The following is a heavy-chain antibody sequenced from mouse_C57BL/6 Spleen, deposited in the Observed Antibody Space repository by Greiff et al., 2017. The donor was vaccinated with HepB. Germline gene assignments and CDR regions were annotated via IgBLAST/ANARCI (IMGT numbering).Heavy chain of an antibody. V-gene: IGHV1-18*01. D-gene: IGHD3-2*02. CDR3: ARGTAQATYGWFAY. Sequence: VQLQQSGPELVKPGASVKIPCKASGYTFTDYNMDWVKQSHGKSLEWIGDINPNNGGTIYNQKFKGKATLTVDKSSSTAYMELRSLTSEDTAVYYCARGTAQATYGWFAYWGQGTLVTVSA. J-gene: IGHJ3*01. CDR2: INPNNGGT. CDR1: GYTFTDYN.